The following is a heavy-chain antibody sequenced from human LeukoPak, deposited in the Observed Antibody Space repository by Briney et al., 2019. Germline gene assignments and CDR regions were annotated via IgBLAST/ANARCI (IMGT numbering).Heavy chain of an antibody. D-gene: IGHD3-3*01. J-gene: IGHJ4*02. CDR3: ARDQIFGVVQDY. CDR1: GFTFSTYW. Sequence: GGSLRLSCAASGFTFSTYWMNWVRQAPGKGLEWVANIKQDGSEKYYVDSVKGRFTISRDNAKNSLYLQMNSLRAEDMAVYYCARDQIFGVVQDYWGQGTLVTVSS. CDR2: IKQDGSEK. V-gene: IGHV3-7*01.